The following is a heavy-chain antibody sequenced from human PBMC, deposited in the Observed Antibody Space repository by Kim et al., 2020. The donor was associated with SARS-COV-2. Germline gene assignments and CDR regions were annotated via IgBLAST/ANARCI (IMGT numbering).Heavy chain of an antibody. J-gene: IGHJ4*02. CDR1: GYSISSGSY. V-gene: IGHV4-38-2*02. CDR3: ARVGSTFPYCGGDCYVDY. CDR2: MYYSGST. Sequence: SETLSLTCTVSGYSISSGSYWGWIRQPPGKGLEWMGSMYYSGSTYYNQSLKSRVTISLDTSRNQFSLKLSSVTATDTAVYYCARVGSTFPYCGGDCYVDYWGQGTLVTVSS. D-gene: IGHD2-21*02.